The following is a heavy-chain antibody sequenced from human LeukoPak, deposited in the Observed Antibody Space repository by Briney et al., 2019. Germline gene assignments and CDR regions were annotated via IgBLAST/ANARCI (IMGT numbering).Heavy chain of an antibody. D-gene: IGHD3-10*01. CDR2: ISDYNGIT. CDR1: GYTSTSYG. V-gene: IGHV1-18*01. J-gene: IGHJ4*02. Sequence: ASVKVSCKASGYTSTSYGISWVRQAPGQGLEWMGWISDYNGITNYAQKLQGRVTMTTDTSTSTAYMELRSLRSEDTAVYYCARGWTLRGSGSYTFDYWGQGTLVTVSS. CDR3: ARGWTLRGSGSYTFDY.